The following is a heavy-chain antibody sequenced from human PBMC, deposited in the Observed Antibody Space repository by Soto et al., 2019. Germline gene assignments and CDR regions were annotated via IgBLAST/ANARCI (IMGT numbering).Heavy chain of an antibody. CDR1: GFTFGSYW. Sequence: EVQLVESGGDLVQPGGSLRLSCAASGFTFGSYWMHWVRQAPGKGLVWVSRINSDGSTTNYGDSVKGRFTISRDNAKSTLYLQMNSLRAEDTAVSYCARAGWYRFDYWGQGTLLTVSS. CDR3: ARAGWYRFDY. J-gene: IGHJ4*02. D-gene: IGHD2-15*01. CDR2: INSDGSTT. V-gene: IGHV3-74*01.